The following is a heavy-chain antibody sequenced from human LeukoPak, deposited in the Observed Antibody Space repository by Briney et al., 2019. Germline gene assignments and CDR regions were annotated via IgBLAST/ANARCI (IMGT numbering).Heavy chain of an antibody. Sequence: GESLRISCKGSGYSFTSYWISWVRQMPGKGLEWMGRIDPSDSYTNYSPSFQGHVTISADKFISTAYLQWSSLKASDTAMYYCARSGYSSSWPHPSMWFDPWGQGTLVTVSS. D-gene: IGHD6-13*01. V-gene: IGHV5-10-1*01. CDR1: GYSFTSYW. J-gene: IGHJ5*02. CDR2: IDPSDSYT. CDR3: ARSGYSSSWPHPSMWFDP.